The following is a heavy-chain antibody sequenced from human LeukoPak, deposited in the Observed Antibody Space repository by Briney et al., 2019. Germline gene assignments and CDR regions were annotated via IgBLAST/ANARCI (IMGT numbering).Heavy chain of an antibody. V-gene: IGHV1-8*01. D-gene: IGHD3-3*01. J-gene: IGHJ6*02. Sequence: ASVKVSCKASGYTFTSYDINWVRQATGQGFEWMGWMNPNSGNTGYAQKFQGRVTMTRNTSISTAYMELSSLRSEDTAAYYCARGPMFWSGYFQGDYYYGMDVWGQGTTVTVSS. CDR3: ARGPMFWSGYFQGDYYYGMDV. CDR1: GYTFTSYD. CDR2: MNPNSGNT.